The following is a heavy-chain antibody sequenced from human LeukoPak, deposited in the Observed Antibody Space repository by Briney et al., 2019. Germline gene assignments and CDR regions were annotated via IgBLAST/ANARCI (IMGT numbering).Heavy chain of an antibody. CDR1: GYTFTSFG. CDR2: ISTYSGNA. D-gene: IGHD2-2*01. Sequence: ASVKVSCKASGYTFTSFGISWVRQGPGQGLEWMGWISTYSGNANYAQKLQGRVTMTTDTSTSTAYMELRSLRSDDTAVYYCARGTYVPAATTPHFYMDVWGKGTTVTVSS. CDR3: ARGTYVPAATTPHFYMDV. J-gene: IGHJ6*03. V-gene: IGHV1-18*01.